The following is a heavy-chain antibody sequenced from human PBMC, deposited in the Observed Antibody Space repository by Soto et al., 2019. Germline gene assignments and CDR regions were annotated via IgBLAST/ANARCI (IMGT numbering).Heavy chain of an antibody. CDR2: IYHSGST. CDR1: GDSISRSYW. CDR3: TSKFGQLLADAFDI. J-gene: IGHJ3*02. Sequence: QVQLQESGPGLVKPSGTLSLTCAVSGDSISRSYWWSWVRQFPGKGLEWIGEIYHSGSTIYNPSLQSRVTISVDKSKNEFSLKISSVTAADTAVYYCTSKFGQLLADAFDIWGQGTMVTVSS. V-gene: IGHV4-4*02. D-gene: IGHD3-10*01.